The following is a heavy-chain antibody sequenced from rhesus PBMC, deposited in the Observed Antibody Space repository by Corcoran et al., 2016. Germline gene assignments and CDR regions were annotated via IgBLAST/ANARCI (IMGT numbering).Heavy chain of an antibody. CDR3: ARDGDSSWSVFDY. V-gene: IGHV4-169*02. CDR2: IYGSSTST. J-gene: IGHJ4*01. Sequence: QLQLQESGPGLVKPSETLSVTCAVSGGSISSSYWSWIRQAPGKGLEWIGYIYGSSTSTNYNPSLKRRVTISKDTSKNQFSLKLGSVTAADTAVFYCARDGDSSWSVFDYWGQGVLVTVSS. CDR1: GGSISSSY. D-gene: IGHD6-13*01.